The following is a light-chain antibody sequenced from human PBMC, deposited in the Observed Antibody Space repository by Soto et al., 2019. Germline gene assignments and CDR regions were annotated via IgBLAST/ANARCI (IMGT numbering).Light chain of an antibody. V-gene: IGLV2-8*01. CDR3: SSYAGTNRV. J-gene: IGLJ1*01. CDR1: SSDVGANNY. Sequence: QSALTQPPSASGSPGQSVTISCTGTSSDVGANNYVSWYQQHPGKAPKLMIYEVTKRPSGVPDRCSGSKTADTASLTVSGLQAEDESDYYCSSYAGTNRVFGTGTKVTVL. CDR2: EVT.